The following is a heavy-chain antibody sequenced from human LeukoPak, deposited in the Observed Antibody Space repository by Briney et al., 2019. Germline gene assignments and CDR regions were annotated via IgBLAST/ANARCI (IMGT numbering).Heavy chain of an antibody. V-gene: IGHV4-31*03. Sequence: SETLPLTCTVSGGSISSGGHYWTWIRQHPGKGLEWIGYVYYSGTTYYNPSLGSRVTISVDTSKNQFSLELTSVTAADTAVYYCARDNSGWLYLDYWGQGTLVTVSS. D-gene: IGHD6-19*01. CDR3: ARDNSGWLYLDY. CDR2: VYYSGTT. CDR1: GGSISSGGHY. J-gene: IGHJ4*02.